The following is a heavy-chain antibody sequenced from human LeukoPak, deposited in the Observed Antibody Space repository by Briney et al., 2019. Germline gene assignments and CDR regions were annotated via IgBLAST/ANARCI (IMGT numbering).Heavy chain of an antibody. D-gene: IGHD1-14*01. CDR1: GFTFSSYS. J-gene: IGHJ6*03. CDR2: ISSSSSTI. V-gene: IGHV3-48*04. Sequence: PGGSLRLSCAASGFTFSSYSMNWVRQAPGKGLEWVSYISSSSSTIYYADSVKGRFTISRDNAKNSLYLQMNSLRAEDTAVYYCAGTTSYYYMDVWGKGTTVTVSS. CDR3: AGTTSYYYMDV.